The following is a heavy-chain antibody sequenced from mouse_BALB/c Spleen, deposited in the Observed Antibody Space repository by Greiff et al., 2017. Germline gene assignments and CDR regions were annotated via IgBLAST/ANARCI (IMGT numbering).Heavy chain of an antibody. J-gene: IGHJ4*01. CDR3: NEREWDY. CDR2: VDPENGDT. Sequence: EVQLQQSGAELVRSGASVKLSCTASGFNIKDYYMHWVKQRPEQGLEWIGWVDPENGDTEYAPKFQGKATMTADTSSNTAYLQLSSLTSEDTAVYYCNEREWDYWGQGTSVTVSS. V-gene: IGHV14-4*02. CDR1: GFNIKDYY.